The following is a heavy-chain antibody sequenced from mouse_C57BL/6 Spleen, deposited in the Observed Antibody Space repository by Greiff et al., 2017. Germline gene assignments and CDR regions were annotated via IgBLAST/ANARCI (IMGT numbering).Heavy chain of an antibody. Sequence: EVQLQQSGAELVKPGASVKLSCTASGFNIKDYYMHWVKQRTEQGLEWIGRIDPADGDTKYAPKFQGKATITADTSSNTAYLQLSSLTSEDTAVYCYAPSDGYNDYWGQGTTLTVSS. D-gene: IGHD2-3*01. V-gene: IGHV14-2*01. CDR1: GFNIKDYY. J-gene: IGHJ2*01. CDR3: APSDGYNDY. CDR2: IDPADGDT.